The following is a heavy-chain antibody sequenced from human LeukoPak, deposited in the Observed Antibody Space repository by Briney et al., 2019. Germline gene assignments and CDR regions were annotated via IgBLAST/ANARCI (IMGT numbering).Heavy chain of an antibody. CDR2: IFPSGGEI. V-gene: IGHV3-23*01. CDR3: ARDQGFSYYYYYMDV. Sequence: GGSLRLSCAASGFTFSTFAMIWVRQPPGKGLEWVSSIFPSGGEIHYADSVRGRFTISRDNSKNTLYLQMNSLRAEDTAVYYCARDQGFSYYYYYMDVWGKGTTVTVSS. J-gene: IGHJ6*03. D-gene: IGHD3-3*01. CDR1: GFTFSTFA.